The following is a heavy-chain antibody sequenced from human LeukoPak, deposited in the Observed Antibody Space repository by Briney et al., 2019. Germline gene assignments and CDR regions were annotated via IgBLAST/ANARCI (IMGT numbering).Heavy chain of an antibody. V-gene: IGHV1-24*01. D-gene: IGHD1-26*01. Sequence: ASVTVSCTVPGYTLTELSMHWVRQAPGKGLEWMGGFDPEDGETIYAQEFQGRVTMTEDTSTDTAYMELSSLRSEDTAVYYCATERIVGAPYYFDYWGQGTLVTVSS. CDR2: FDPEDGET. CDR3: ATERIVGAPYYFDY. CDR1: GYTLTELS. J-gene: IGHJ4*02.